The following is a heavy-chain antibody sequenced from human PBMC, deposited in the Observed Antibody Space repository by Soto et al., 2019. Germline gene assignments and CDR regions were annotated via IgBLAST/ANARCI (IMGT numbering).Heavy chain of an antibody. CDR3: ARAAVGWRFLQWLPIDY. CDR2: ISAYNGNT. J-gene: IGHJ4*02. CDR1: GYTFTSYV. V-gene: IGHV1-18*01. D-gene: IGHD3-3*01. Sequence: ASVKVSCKASGYTFTSYVISWVRQAPGQGLEWMGWISAYNGNTNYAQKLQGRVTMTTDTSTSTAYMELRSLRSEDTAVYYCARAAVGWRFLQWLPIDYWGQGTLVTVSS.